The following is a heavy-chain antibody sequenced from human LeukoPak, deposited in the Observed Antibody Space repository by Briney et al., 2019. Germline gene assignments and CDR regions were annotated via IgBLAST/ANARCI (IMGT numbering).Heavy chain of an antibody. J-gene: IGHJ4*02. CDR3: ATYSEYYDILTGYLNLFDY. CDR1: GFTFSSYS. CDR2: ISSLSHI. D-gene: IGHD3-9*01. Sequence: PGGSLRLSCAASGFTFSSYSMNWVRQAPGKGLEWVSSISSLSHISYADSVKGRFTISRDNSKNTLYLQMNSLRAEDTAVYYCATYSEYYDILTGYLNLFDYWGQGTLVTVSS. V-gene: IGHV3-21*01.